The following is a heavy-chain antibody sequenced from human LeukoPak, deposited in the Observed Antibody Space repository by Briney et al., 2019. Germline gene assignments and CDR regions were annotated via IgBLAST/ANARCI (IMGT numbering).Heavy chain of an antibody. CDR3: ARDYN. J-gene: IGHJ4*02. D-gene: IGHD4-11*01. V-gene: IGHV3-7*01. Sequence: GGSLRLSCAASGFTFSSYGMHWVRQAPGKGLEWVANIKQDGSEKYYVDSVKGRFTISRDNAKSSLFLQMNSLRAEDTAVYYCARDYNLGQGTLVTVSS. CDR1: GFTFSSYG. CDR2: IKQDGSEK.